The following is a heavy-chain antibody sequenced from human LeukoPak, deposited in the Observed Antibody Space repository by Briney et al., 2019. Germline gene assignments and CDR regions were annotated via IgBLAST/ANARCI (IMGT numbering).Heavy chain of an antibody. CDR2: INPNSGGT. D-gene: IGHD3-9*01. CDR1: GYTFTGYY. V-gene: IGHV1-2*02. Sequence: ASVKVSCKASGYTFTGYYMHWVRQAPGQGLEWMGWINPNSGGTSYAQKFQGRVTMTTDTSTSTAYMELRSLRSDDTAVYYCARGCPLWFCDAFDIWGQGTMVTVSS. CDR3: ARGCPLWFCDAFDI. J-gene: IGHJ3*02.